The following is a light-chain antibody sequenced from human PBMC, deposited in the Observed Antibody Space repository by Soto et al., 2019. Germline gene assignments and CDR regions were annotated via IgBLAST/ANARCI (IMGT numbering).Light chain of an antibody. Sequence: EIVLTQSPGILSLSPGERATLSCRASQSVSSSYLAWYQQKPGQAPRLLIYGGSRRATGIPDRFSGSGSGTEFTLTISRLEPEDVAVYYCQQYGSSPRTFGQGTKLEIK. CDR1: QSVSSSY. CDR3: QQYGSSPRT. CDR2: GGS. J-gene: IGKJ2*01. V-gene: IGKV3-20*01.